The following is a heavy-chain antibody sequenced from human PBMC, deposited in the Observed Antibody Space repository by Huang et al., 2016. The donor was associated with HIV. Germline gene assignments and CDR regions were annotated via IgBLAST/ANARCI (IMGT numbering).Heavy chain of an antibody. CDR2: ITGRGSSS. CDR3: AKADSGAAAGSLVDY. Sequence: EVQLLESGGGLVQPGGFLRLSCAASGFTFSSYAMSWVRQAPGKGLEWVSMITGRGSSSYYADSGKGRFTISRDNSKNTLYLQMNSLRAEDTAIYYCAKADSGAAAGSLVDYWGQGTLVTVSS. D-gene: IGHD6-13*01. V-gene: IGHV3-23*01. J-gene: IGHJ4*02. CDR1: GFTFSSYA.